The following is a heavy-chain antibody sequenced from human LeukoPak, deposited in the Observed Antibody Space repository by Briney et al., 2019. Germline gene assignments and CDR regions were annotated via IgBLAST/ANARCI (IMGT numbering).Heavy chain of an antibody. CDR2: ISGGGGTT. J-gene: IGHJ4*02. CDR3: AKDGADYDSDYFDY. CDR1: GFTFSSYA. D-gene: IGHD3-3*01. V-gene: IGHV3-23*01. Sequence: GESLRLSCAASGFTFSSYAMSWVRQAPGKGLEWVSRISGGGGTTYYAASVKGRFTISRDNSKNALYLQINSLRAEDTAVYYCAKDGADYDSDYFDYWGQGTLVTVSS.